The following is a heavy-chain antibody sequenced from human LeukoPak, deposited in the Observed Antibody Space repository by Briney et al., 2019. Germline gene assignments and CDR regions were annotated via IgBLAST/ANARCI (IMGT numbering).Heavy chain of an antibody. D-gene: IGHD3-10*01. CDR2: IYHSGGGGT. CDR3: ARAVGGDGSGSL. J-gene: IGHJ4*02. Sequence: PSETLSLTCAVSGGSISSSNWWIWLRQPPGKGLEWIGEIYHSGGGGTNYNPSLKSRATISIDNAKNQFSLKVRSVTAADTAVYFCARAVGGDGSGSLWGPGTLVTVSS. V-gene: IGHV4-4*02. CDR1: GGSISSSNW.